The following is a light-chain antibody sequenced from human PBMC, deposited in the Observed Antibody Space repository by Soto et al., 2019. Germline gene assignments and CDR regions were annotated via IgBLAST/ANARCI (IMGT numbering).Light chain of an antibody. J-gene: IGLJ3*02. CDR2: EGS. V-gene: IGLV2-14*01. CDR3: TSYRSISTQLRV. CDR1: SSDIGGYNY. Sequence: QSALTQPASVSGSPGQSITISCTGTSSDIGGYNYVSWYQQHPGKAPKLMIYEGSNRPSGVSNRFSGSKSGNTSSLTISGLQAEDEAYYYCTSYRSISTQLRVFGGGTQRTVL.